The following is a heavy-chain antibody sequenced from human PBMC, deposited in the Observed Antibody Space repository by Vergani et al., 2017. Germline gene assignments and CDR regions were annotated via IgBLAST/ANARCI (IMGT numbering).Heavy chain of an antibody. D-gene: IGHD6-13*01. V-gene: IGHV4-39*07. CDR1: GGSISSSSYY. Sequence: QLQLQESGPGLVKPSETLSLTCTVSGGSISSSSYYWGWIRQPPGKGLEWIGSIYYSGSTYYNPSLKSRVTISVDTSKNQFSLKLSSVTAADTAVYYCARANSSSWLRSSDAFDIWGQGTMVTVSS. CDR3: ARANSSSWLRSSDAFDI. J-gene: IGHJ3*02. CDR2: IYYSGST.